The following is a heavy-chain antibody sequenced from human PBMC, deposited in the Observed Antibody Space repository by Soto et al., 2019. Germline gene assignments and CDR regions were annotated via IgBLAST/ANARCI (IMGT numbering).Heavy chain of an antibody. V-gene: IGHV1-18*04. CDR2: ISAYNGNT. J-gene: IGHJ4*02. CDR3: ARDSAGTTVTTSDY. CDR1: GYTFTSYG. D-gene: IGHD4-17*01. Sequence: GASVKVSCKASGYTFTSYGISWVRQAPGQGLEWMGWISAYNGNTNYAQKLQGRVTMTTDTSTSTAYMELRSLRSDDTAVYYCARDSAGTTVTTSDYWGQGTLVTVSS.